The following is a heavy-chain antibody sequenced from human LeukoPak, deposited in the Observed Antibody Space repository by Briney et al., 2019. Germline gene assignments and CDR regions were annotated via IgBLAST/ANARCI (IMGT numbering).Heavy chain of an antibody. D-gene: IGHD1-26*01. CDR3: ATIPGSIVGAATVDY. J-gene: IGHJ4*02. V-gene: IGHV3-74*01. Sequence: GGSLRLSCAASGFTFSSYWMHWVRQAPGKGLVWVSRINSDGSSTSYADSVKGRFTISRDNAKNTLYLQMNSLRAEDTAVYYCATIPGSIVGAATVDYWGQGTLVTVSS. CDR1: GFTFSSYW. CDR2: INSDGSST.